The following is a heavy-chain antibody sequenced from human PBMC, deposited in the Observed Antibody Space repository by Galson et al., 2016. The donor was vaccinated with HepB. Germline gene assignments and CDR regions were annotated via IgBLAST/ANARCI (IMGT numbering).Heavy chain of an antibody. CDR1: GFTFSDYW. V-gene: IGHV3-7*02. Sequence: SLRLSCAASGFTFSDYWMTWVRQAPGKGLEWVANIKQDGSEKYHVDSVKGRFTIPRDNAKNSLYLQMNSLRAEDTAVYYCVSRRHIAADGVDWGQGILVTV. CDR3: VSRRHIAADGVD. CDR2: IKQDGSEK. J-gene: IGHJ4*02. D-gene: IGHD6-13*01.